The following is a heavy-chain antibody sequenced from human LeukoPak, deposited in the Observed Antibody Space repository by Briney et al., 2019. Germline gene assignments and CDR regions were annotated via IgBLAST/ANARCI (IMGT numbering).Heavy chain of an antibody. D-gene: IGHD6-13*01. V-gene: IGHV3-9*01. CDR1: GCTFDDYA. CDR2: ISWNSDNI. CDR3: AKGDSSNWKYNWFDP. J-gene: IGHJ5*02. Sequence: GGSLRLSCAVSGCTFDDYAMHWVRQTPNKGLEWVSDISWNSDNIGNADSVKGRFTISRDNARNSLYLQMNSLRVEDTALYYCAKGDSSNWKYNWFDPWGQGTLVTVSS.